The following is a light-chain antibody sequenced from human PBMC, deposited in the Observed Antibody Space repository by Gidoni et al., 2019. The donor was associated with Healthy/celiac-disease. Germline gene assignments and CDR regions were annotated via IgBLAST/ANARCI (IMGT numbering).Light chain of an antibody. CDR2: AAS. J-gene: IGKJ4*01. CDR1: QSISSY. V-gene: IGKV1-39*01. CDR3: QQSYSTPVA. Sequence: TQSPSSLSASVGDRVTITCRASQSISSYLNWYQQKPGKAPKLLIYAASSLQSGVPSRFSGSGSGTDFTLNISSLQPEDFATYYCQQSYSTPVAFGGGTKVEIK.